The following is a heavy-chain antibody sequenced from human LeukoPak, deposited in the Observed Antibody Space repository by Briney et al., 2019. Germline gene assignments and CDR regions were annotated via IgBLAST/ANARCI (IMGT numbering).Heavy chain of an antibody. D-gene: IGHD3-16*01. CDR2: INPSGGST. Sequence: GASVKVSCKASGYTFTSYYMHWVRQAPGQGLEWMGIINPSGGSTSYAQKFQGRVTMTRDTSTSTVYMELSSLRSEDTAVYYCASPAAVTMISGGYGMDVWGQGTTVTVSS. CDR3: ASPAAVTMISGGYGMDV. J-gene: IGHJ6*02. CDR1: GYTFTSYY. V-gene: IGHV1-46*01.